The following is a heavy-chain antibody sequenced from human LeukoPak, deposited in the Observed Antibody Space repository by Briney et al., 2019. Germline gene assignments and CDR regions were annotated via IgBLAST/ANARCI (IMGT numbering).Heavy chain of an antibody. CDR2: INHSGST. CDR1: GGSFSGYY. CDR3: ARRGGGGYPT. D-gene: IGHD2-15*01. J-gene: IGHJ5*02. Sequence: SETLSLTCAVYGGSFSGYYWSWIRQPPGKGLEWIGEINHSGSTNYNPSLKSRVTISVDTSKNQFSLKLSSVTAADTAVYYCARRGGGGYPTWGQGTLVTVSS. V-gene: IGHV4-34*01.